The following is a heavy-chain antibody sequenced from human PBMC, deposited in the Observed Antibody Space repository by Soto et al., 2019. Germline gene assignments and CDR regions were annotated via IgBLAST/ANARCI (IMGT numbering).Heavy chain of an antibody. CDR2: IYPGDSDT. CDR1: GYSFTSYW. D-gene: IGHD2-21*02. Sequence: GESLKISCKGSGYSFTSYWIGWVRQMPGKGLEWMGIIYPGDSDTRYSPSFQGQVTISADKSISTAYLQWSGLKASDTAMYYRARHLKGGDCCMDVWGQGTTVTVSS. V-gene: IGHV5-51*01. J-gene: IGHJ6*02. CDR3: ARHLKGGDCCMDV.